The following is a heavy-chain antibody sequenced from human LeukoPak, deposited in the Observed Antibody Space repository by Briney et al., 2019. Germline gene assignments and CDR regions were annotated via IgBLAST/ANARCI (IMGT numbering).Heavy chain of an antibody. CDR3: ARVRGSSGWYLRNYYMDV. Sequence: SETLSLTCTVSGGSISSYYWSWIRQPAGKGLEWLGRIYTSGSTNYNPSLKSRVTMSVDTSKDQFSLKLSSVTAADTAVYYCARVRGSSGWYLRNYYMDVWGKGTTVTISS. V-gene: IGHV4-4*07. J-gene: IGHJ6*03. CDR1: GGSISSYY. CDR2: IYTSGST. D-gene: IGHD6-19*01.